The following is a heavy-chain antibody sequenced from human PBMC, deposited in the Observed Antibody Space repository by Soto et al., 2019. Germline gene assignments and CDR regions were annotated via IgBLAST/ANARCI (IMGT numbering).Heavy chain of an antibody. D-gene: IGHD3-16*01. CDR2: ISGGDGSP. CDR1: GFTFSSYA. V-gene: IGHV3-23*01. Sequence: PVGSLRLSCVASGFTFSSYAMTWVRQAPGKGLEWVSAISGGDGSPSYADSVKGRFTISRDNSKNTLYLHMNSLRADHTAAYYCAKWHTYNYDSLAFSGFDCWGQGTQVTVSS. J-gene: IGHJ4*02. CDR3: AKWHTYNYDSLAFSGFDC.